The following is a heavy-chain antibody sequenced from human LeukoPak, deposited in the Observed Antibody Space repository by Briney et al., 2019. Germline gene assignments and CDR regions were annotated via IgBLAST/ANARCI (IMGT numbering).Heavy chain of an antibody. D-gene: IGHD3-10*01. J-gene: IGHJ5*02. CDR1: GITFSDYW. Sequence: GGSLRLSCAASGITFSDYWMSWVRQSPGKGLEWVANINQNGSEKYYVDAVKGRFTISRDNAKNSLYLQMNSLRAEDTAVYYCARLWFGELFIGNWFDPWGQGTLVTVSS. CDR3: ARLWFGELFIGNWFDP. CDR2: INQNGSEK. V-gene: IGHV3-7*01.